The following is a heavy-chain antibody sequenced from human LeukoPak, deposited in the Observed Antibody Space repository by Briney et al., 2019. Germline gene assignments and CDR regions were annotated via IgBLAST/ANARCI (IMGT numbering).Heavy chain of an antibody. CDR3: ARGLHTSGYAFDI. J-gene: IGHJ3*02. D-gene: IGHD3-3*01. V-gene: IGHV1-2*02. CDR2: INPNSGGT. CDR1: GYTFTDYC. Sequence: ASVKVSCKASGYTFTDYCIHWVRQAPGQGLECMGWINPNSGGTNYAQKFQGRVTITTDESTSTAYMELSSLRSEDTAVYYCARGLHTSGYAFDIWGQGTMVTVSS.